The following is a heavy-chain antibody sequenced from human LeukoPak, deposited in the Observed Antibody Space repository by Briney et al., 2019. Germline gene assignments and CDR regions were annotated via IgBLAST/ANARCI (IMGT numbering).Heavy chain of an antibody. CDR3: ARGIESYGDYGY. CDR1: GGSISGSY. CDR2: MYNSGST. V-gene: IGHV4-59*01. D-gene: IGHD4-17*01. Sequence: PLETLSLTCTVSGGSISGSYWSWIRQPPGKGLEWIAYMYNSGSTNYNPSLKSRVTISIDTSKNQFSLKLSSLTAADTAIYYCARGIESYGDYGYWGQGILVTVSS. J-gene: IGHJ4*02.